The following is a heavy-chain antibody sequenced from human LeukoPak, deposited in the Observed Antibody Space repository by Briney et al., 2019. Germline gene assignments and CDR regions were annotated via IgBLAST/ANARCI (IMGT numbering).Heavy chain of an antibody. CDR1: GFTFSSYW. Sequence: PGGSLGRSGAASGFTFSSYWMSWVRQAPGKGLEWVANIKRDGSEKYYVDSVKGRFTISRDNAKNSLYLQMNSLRAEDTAVYYCATDDNSGSDYWGQGTLVTVSS. J-gene: IGHJ4*02. V-gene: IGHV3-7*01. CDR3: ATDDNSGSDY. D-gene: IGHD3-22*01. CDR2: IKRDGSEK.